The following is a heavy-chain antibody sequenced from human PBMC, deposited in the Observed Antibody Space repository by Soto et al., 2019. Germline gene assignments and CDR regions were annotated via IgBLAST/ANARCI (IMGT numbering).Heavy chain of an antibody. D-gene: IGHD2-2*01. Sequence: QLQLQESGPGLVKPSETLSLTCTVSGGSISSSSYYWGWIRQPPGKGLEWIGSIYYSGSTYYNPSLKSRVTISVDTSKNQFSLKLSSVTAADTAVYYCARLEVGLPVDYWGQGTLVTVSS. V-gene: IGHV4-39*01. J-gene: IGHJ4*02. CDR2: IYYSGST. CDR3: ARLEVGLPVDY. CDR1: GGSISSSSYY.